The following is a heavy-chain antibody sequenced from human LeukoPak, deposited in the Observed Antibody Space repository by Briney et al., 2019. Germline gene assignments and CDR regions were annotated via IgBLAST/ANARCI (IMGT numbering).Heavy chain of an antibody. CDR3: ARWYCSSTSCQDAFDI. D-gene: IGHD2-2*01. V-gene: IGHV4-59*11. Sequence: PSETLSLTCTVSGGSISSHYWSWIRQPPGKGLEWIGYTYYSGSTNYNPSLKSRVTISVDTSKNQFSLKLSSVTAADTAVYYCARWYCSSTSCQDAFDIWGQGTMVTVSS. CDR2: TYYSGST. CDR1: GGSISSHY. J-gene: IGHJ3*02.